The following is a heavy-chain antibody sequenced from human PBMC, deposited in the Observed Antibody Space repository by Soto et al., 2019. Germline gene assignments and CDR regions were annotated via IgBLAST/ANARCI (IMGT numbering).Heavy chain of an antibody. CDR2: INHSGST. CDR1: GGSFSGYY. CDR3: ARGRGRSLTIFGVVTPNYFDY. J-gene: IGHJ4*02. V-gene: IGHV4-34*01. D-gene: IGHD3-3*01. Sequence: SETLSLTCAVYGGSFSGYYWSWIRQPLGKGLEWIGEINHSGSTNYNPSLKSRVTISVDTSKNQFSLKLSSVTAADTAVYYCARGRGRSLTIFGVVTPNYFDYWGQGTLVTVSS.